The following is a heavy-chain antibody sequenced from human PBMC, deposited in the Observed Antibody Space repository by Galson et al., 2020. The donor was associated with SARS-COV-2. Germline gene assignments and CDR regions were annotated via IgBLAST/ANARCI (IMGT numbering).Heavy chain of an antibody. J-gene: IGHJ6*02. D-gene: IGHD3-10*02. CDR2: ISYEGSNK. Sequence: GGSLRLSCAASGFTFSNYGMHWVRQAPGKGLEWVAVISYEGSNKYYADSVRGRFFISRDNSKNTLYLQMDSLRAEDTAVYYCAKRPKLFESWPYGMDVWGQGTTVTVSS. V-gene: IGHV3-30*18. CDR3: AKRPKLFESWPYGMDV. CDR1: GFTFSNYG.